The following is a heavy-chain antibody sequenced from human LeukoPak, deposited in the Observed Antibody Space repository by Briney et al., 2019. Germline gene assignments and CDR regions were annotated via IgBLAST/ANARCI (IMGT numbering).Heavy chain of an antibody. Sequence: GGSLRLSCAASGFTFSSYWMSWVRQAPGKGLEWVANINQDGSEKYYVDSVKGRFTVSRDNAKNSLYLQMNSLRDEDTAVYYCVCAAAGPHWIYFDYWGQGTLVTVSS. D-gene: IGHD6-13*01. J-gene: IGHJ4*02. CDR2: INQDGSEK. CDR3: VCAAAGPHWIYFDY. V-gene: IGHV3-7*01. CDR1: GFTFSSYW.